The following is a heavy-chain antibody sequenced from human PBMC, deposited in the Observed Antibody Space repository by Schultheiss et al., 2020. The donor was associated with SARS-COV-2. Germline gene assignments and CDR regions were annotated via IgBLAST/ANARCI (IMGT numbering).Heavy chain of an antibody. D-gene: IGHD6-13*01. Sequence: GSLRLSCAASGFTFSSYGMHWVRQAPGKGLEWVAVIWYDGSNKYYADSVKGRFTISRDNSKNTLYLQMNSLRAEDTAVYYCARDRWGSSSWSDYWGQGTLVTVSS. V-gene: IGHV3-33*01. J-gene: IGHJ4*02. CDR3: ARDRWGSSSWSDY. CDR1: GFTFSSYG. CDR2: IWYDGSNK.